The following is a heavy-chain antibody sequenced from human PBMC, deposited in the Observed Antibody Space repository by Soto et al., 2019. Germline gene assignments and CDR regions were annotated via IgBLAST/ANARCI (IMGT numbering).Heavy chain of an antibody. J-gene: IGHJ6*03. CDR1: GFIFSDYA. CDR2: IPGSGGHKGHA. Sequence: DVQLLEAGGGLVQPGGSLRLACAASGFIFSDYAMSWVRRAPGQGLEWVSTIPGSGGHKGHAEYADSVQGRFTISRDNSKNTLYLQMDSLSAQDQALYFCTKEIASAWGYMAVWGQGTRVTVTS. D-gene: IGHD7-27*01. CDR3: TKEIASAWGYMAV. V-gene: IGHV3-23*01.